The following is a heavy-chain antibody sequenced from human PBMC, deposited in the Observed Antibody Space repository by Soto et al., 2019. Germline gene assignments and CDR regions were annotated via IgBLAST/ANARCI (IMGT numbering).Heavy chain of an antibody. CDR2: INAGNGNT. D-gene: IGHD3-22*01. V-gene: IGHV1-3*01. CDR3: ARVGGYYFDSSGVDY. Sequence: QVQLVQSGAEVKKPGASVKVSCKASGYTFTSYAMHWVRQAPGQRLEWMGWINAGNGNTKYSQKFQGRVTITRDTSASTAYMELSSLRSDDTAVYYCARVGGYYFDSSGVDYWGQGTLVTVSS. CDR1: GYTFTSYA. J-gene: IGHJ4*02.